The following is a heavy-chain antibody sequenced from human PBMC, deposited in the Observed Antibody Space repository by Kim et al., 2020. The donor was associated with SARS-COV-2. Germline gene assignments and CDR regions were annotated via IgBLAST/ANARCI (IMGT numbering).Heavy chain of an antibody. J-gene: IGHJ1*01. Sequence: GGSLRLSCVGSGFTFKNYAMTLVRQAPGKGLEWVSDLSASGASTYYADSAKGRFTISRDNSKNTLYLQMNGLRAEDTALYYCAQNPHYGGNWGESLNWG. V-gene: IGHV3-23*01. CDR2: LSASGAST. CDR1: GFTFKNYA. CDR3: AQNPHYGGNWGESLN. D-gene: IGHD3-10*01.